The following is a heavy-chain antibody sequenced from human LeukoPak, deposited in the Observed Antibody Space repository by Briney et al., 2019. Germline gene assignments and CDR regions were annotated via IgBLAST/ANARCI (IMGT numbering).Heavy chain of an antibody. J-gene: IGHJ4*02. CDR3: ARGDYGDYRGACFDY. CDR1: GFTFSSYS. CDR2: ISSSSSYI. Sequence: GGSLRLSCAASGFTFSSYSMNWVRQAPGKGLEWVSSISSSSSYIYYADSVKGRFTISRDNAKNSLYLQMNSLRAEDTAVYYCARGDYGDYRGACFDYWGQGTPVTVSS. D-gene: IGHD4-17*01. V-gene: IGHV3-21*01.